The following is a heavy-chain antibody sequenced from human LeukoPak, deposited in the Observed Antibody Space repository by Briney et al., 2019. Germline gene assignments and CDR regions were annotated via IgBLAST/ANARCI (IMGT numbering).Heavy chain of an antibody. V-gene: IGHV1-69*05. CDR2: IIPIFGTA. D-gene: IGHD4-17*01. J-gene: IGHJ4*02. CDR1: GGTFSSYA. CDR3: ARATHGDSHLYY. Sequence: SVKVSCKASGGTFSSYAFSWVRQAPGQGLEWMGRIIPIFGTANYAQKFQGRVTITTDESTSTAYMELSSLRSEDTAVYYCARATHGDSHLYYWGQGTLVTVSS.